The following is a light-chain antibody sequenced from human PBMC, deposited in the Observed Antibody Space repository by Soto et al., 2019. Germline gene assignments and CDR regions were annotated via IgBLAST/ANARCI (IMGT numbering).Light chain of an antibody. V-gene: IGLV2-14*01. CDR3: SSYTGSSTLV. CDR2: EVS. J-gene: IGLJ1*01. CDR1: SSDFGDYDY. Sequence: QSVLTQPASVSGSPGQSITISCTGTSSDFGDYDYVSWYLQHPGKAPKLMIYEVSNRPSGVSNRFSGSKSSNTASLTISGLQAEDEADYYCSSYTGSSTLVFGTGTKLTVL.